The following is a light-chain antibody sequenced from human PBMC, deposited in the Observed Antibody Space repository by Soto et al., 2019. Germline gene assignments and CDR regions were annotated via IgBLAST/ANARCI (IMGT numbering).Light chain of an antibody. V-gene: IGKV1-5*03. J-gene: IGKJ1*01. CDR1: QTISSW. CDR2: KAS. Sequence: DIQMTQTPSTLSGSVGDRVTITCRASQTISSWLAWYQQKPGKAPKLLIYKASTLKSGVPSRFSGSGSGTEFTLTISSLQSEDFAVYYCHQYNHWLTWTFGQGTKVDIK. CDR3: HQYNHWLTWT.